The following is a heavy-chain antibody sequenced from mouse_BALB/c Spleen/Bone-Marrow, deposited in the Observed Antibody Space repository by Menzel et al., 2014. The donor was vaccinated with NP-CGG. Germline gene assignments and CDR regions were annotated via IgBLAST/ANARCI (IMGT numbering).Heavy chain of an antibody. D-gene: IGHD2-14*01. CDR3: ARNRDYRYDAYFDY. CDR1: GFSLTSYG. CDR2: IWSGGSA. J-gene: IGHJ2*01. V-gene: IGHV2-2*02. Sequence: QVRVKQSGPGLVQPSQSLSITCTVSGFSLTSYGVHWVRQSPGKGLEWLGVIWSGGSADYNAAFISRLSISKDNSKSQVFFKMNSLQANDTAIYYCARNRDYRYDAYFDYWGQGTTLTVSS.